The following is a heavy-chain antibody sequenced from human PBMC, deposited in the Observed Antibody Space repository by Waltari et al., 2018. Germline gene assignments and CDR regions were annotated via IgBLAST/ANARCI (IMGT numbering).Heavy chain of an antibody. CDR1: GGTFSSYA. CDR2: IVPIFGTA. V-gene: IGHV1-69*15. J-gene: IGHJ4*02. D-gene: IGHD2-2*01. Sequence: QVQLVQSGAEVKKPGSSVKVSCKASGGTFSSYAISWVRQAPGQGLGWMGRIVPIFGTANDAQKVQGRVTMTADESTSTAYMELSSLRSEDTAVYYCAGEWQNAAATDYWGQGTLVTVSS. CDR3: AGEWQNAAATDY.